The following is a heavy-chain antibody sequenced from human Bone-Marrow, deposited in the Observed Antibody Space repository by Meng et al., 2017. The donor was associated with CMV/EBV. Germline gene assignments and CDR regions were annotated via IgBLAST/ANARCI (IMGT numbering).Heavy chain of an antibody. D-gene: IGHD3-22*01. CDR2: IYYSGST. V-gene: IGHV4-31*03. CDR1: GGSISSGGYY. CDR3: ARVGYYDSSGNYTY. Sequence: SETLSLTCTVSGGSISSGGYYWSWIRQHPGKGLEWIGYIYYSGSTYYNPSLKSRVTISVDTSKNQFSLKLSSVTAADTAVYYCARVGYYDSSGNYTYWGQGTLVTVSS. J-gene: IGHJ4*02.